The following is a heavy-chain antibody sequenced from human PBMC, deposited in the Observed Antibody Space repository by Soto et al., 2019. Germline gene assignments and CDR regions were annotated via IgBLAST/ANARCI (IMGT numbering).Heavy chain of an antibody. V-gene: IGHV3-23*01. CDR1: GFTFSSYA. Sequence: GGSLRLSCAASGFTFSSYAMSWVRQAPGKGLEWVSAISGSGGSTYYADSVKGRFTISRDNSKNTLYLQMNSLRAEDTAVYYCAKMHIVVVPAAKAFDIWGQGTMVTVSS. CDR2: ISGSGGST. J-gene: IGHJ3*02. D-gene: IGHD2-2*01. CDR3: AKMHIVVVPAAKAFDI.